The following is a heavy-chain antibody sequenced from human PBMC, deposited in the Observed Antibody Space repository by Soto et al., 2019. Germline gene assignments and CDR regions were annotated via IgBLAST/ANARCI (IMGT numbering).Heavy chain of an antibody. V-gene: IGHV1-69*04. J-gene: IGHJ5*02. CDR1: GGTFSSYT. CDR3: AREGNSNYGLHTWFDP. CDR2: IIPILGIA. Sequence: SVKVSCKASGGTFSSYTISWVRQAPGQGLEWMGRIIPILGIANYAQKFQGRVTITADKSTSTAYMELSSLRSEDTAVYYCAREGNSNYGLHTWFDPWGQGTLVTVSS. D-gene: IGHD4-4*01.